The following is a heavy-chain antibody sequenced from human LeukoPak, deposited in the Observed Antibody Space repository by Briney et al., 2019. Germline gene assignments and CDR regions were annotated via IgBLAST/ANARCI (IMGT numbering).Heavy chain of an antibody. V-gene: IGHV3-7*01. CDR3: ATDRKVGTWDPRFNY. CDR1: GFTFSDYW. J-gene: IGHJ4*02. D-gene: IGHD4-23*01. Sequence: GGSLRLSCSASGFTFSDYWMMWVRQAPGKGLEWVGNIRQDDSEKNYVDSVKGRFTISRDSAKFSLYLQMNSLRAEDTAIYYCATDRKVGTWDPRFNYWGQGTLVTVSS. CDR2: IRQDDSEK.